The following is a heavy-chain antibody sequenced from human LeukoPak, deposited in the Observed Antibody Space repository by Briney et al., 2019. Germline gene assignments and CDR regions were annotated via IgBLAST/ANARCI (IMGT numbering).Heavy chain of an antibody. CDR3: ARGRNLVATSGYFDY. J-gene: IGHJ4*02. V-gene: IGHV1-46*01. CDR1: ENTFTNYY. CDR2: INPNGDRT. D-gene: IGHD5-12*01. Sequence: ASVKVSCKASENTFTNYYMHWVRQAPGQGLEWLGLINPNGDRTAYAQNFQGRVTMTRDTSTTTFYLELSSLRTEDTAVYYCARGRNLVATSGYFDYWGQGTLVTVSS.